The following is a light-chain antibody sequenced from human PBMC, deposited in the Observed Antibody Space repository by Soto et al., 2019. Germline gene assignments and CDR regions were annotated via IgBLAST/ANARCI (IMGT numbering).Light chain of an antibody. CDR1: QGISSW. V-gene: IGKV1D-16*01. CDR2: AAS. Sequence: DIQMTQSPSSLSASVGDRVTITCRASQGISSWLAWYQQKPQKAPKSLIYAASNLQSGVPSRFSGSGSGTDFTLTISSLQPADFAPYYCQPYNSYPFTFGGGTKVEIK. CDR3: QPYNSYPFT. J-gene: IGKJ4*01.